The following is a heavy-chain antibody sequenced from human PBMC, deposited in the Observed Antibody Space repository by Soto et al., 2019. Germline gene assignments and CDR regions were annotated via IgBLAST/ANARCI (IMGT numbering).Heavy chain of an antibody. V-gene: IGHV3-11*06. Sequence: PGGSLRLSCAASGFTFSDYYMSWIRQAPGKGLEWVSYISSSSSYTNYADSVKGRFTISRDNAKNSLYLQMNSLRAEDTAVYYCARDASVAGNPQYAFDIWGQGTMVTVSS. D-gene: IGHD6-19*01. J-gene: IGHJ3*02. CDR3: ARDASVAGNPQYAFDI. CDR2: ISSSSSYT. CDR1: GFTFSDYY.